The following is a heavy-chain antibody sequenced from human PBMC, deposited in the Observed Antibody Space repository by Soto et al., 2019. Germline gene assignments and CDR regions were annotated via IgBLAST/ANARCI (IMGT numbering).Heavy chain of an antibody. CDR2: IDPSDSYT. J-gene: IGHJ6*02. Sequence: PGESLKISSKGSGYSFTSYWISWVRQMPGKGLEWMGRIDPSDSYTNYSPSFQGHVTISADKSISTAYLQWSSLKASDTAMYYCARIKRVGNRYYYYGMDVWGQGTTVTAP. V-gene: IGHV5-10-1*01. CDR3: ARIKRVGNRYYYYGMDV. CDR1: GYSFTSYW.